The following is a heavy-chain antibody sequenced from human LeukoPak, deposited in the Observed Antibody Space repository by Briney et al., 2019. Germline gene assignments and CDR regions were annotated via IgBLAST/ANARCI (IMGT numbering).Heavy chain of an antibody. D-gene: IGHD3-10*01. CDR2: IIPIFGTA. CDR1: GGTFSSYA. J-gene: IGHJ6*03. V-gene: IGHV1-69*13. Sequence: ASVKVSCKASGGTFSSYAISWVRQAPGQGLEWMGGIIPIFGTANYAQKFQGRVTITADESTSTAYMELSSLRSEDTAVYYCARDAYYYGSGDTYYYYYYMDVWGKGTTVTISS. CDR3: ARDAYYYGSGDTYYYYYYMDV.